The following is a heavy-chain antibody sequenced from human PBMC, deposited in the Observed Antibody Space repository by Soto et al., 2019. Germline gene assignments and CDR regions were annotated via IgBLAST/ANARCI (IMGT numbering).Heavy chain of an antibody. V-gene: IGHV3-30-3*01. CDR1: GFTSSSYA. CDR3: AATTRVYAFDI. J-gene: IGHJ3*02. CDR2: ISYDVSNK. D-gene: IGHD4-4*01. Sequence: PGGSLRLSCAASGFTSSSYAMHWVRQAPGKGLEWVAVISYDVSNKYYADSVKGRFTISRDNSKNTLYLQMNSLRAEDTAVYYCAATTRVYAFDIWGQGTMVTVSS.